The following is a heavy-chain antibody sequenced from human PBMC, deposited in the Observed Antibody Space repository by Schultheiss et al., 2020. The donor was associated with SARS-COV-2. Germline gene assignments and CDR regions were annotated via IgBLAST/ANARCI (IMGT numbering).Heavy chain of an antibody. CDR3: ARRLTIFGVVAFDY. Sequence: SETLSLTCTVSGGSISSSSYYWGWIRQPPGKGLEWIGEINHSGSTNYNPSLKSRVTISVDTSKNQFSLKLSSVTAADTAVYYCARRLTIFGVVAFDYWGQGTLVTVSS. CDR1: GGSISSSSYY. D-gene: IGHD3-3*01. J-gene: IGHJ4*02. V-gene: IGHV4-39*07. CDR2: INHSGST.